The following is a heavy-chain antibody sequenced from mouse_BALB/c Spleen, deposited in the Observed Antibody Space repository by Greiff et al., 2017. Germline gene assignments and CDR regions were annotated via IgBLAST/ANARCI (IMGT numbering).Heavy chain of an antibody. CDR3: SLYGHYPYYYAKDY. D-gene: IGHD2-1*01. V-gene: IGHV1-69*01. CDR1: GYTFTDYW. CDR2: SDTSDRYT. Sequence: QVQLQQPGAELVMPGASVKMSCKASGYTFTDYWMHWVKQRPGQGLEWIGASDTSDRYTSYNQKFKGKATLTVDESSSTAYMQLSSLTSEDSAVYSCSLYGHYPYYYAKDYWGQGTSVTDS. J-gene: IGHJ4*01.